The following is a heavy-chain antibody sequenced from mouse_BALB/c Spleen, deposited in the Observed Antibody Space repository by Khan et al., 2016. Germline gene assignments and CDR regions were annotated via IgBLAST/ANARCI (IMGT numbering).Heavy chain of an antibody. J-gene: IGHJ4*01. Sequence: QVQLKESGAELMKPGASVKISCKATGYTFSNYWIEWVKQRPGHGLEWIGDILPGNATSNYTENLKGKATLTADTSSNPAYMQLSSRTAEEAEVYYCERAGDAMDDWGQGKEVTV. V-gene: IGHV1-9*01. CDR3: ERAGDAMDD. CDR2: ILPGNATS. CDR1: GYTFSNYW.